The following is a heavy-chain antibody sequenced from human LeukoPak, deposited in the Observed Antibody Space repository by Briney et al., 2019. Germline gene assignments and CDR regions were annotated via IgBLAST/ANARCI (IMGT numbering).Heavy chain of an antibody. CDR2: IIPIFGTA. CDR1: GGTFSSYA. CDR3: ARAVRDIVVVPAAPDEINWFDP. V-gene: IGHV1-69*01. Sequence: SVKVSCKASGGTFSSYAISWVRQAPGQGHEWMGGIIPIFGTANYAQKFQGRVTITADESTSTAYMELSSLRSEDTAVYYCARAVRDIVVVPAAPDEINWFDPWGQGTLVTVSS. J-gene: IGHJ5*02. D-gene: IGHD2-2*01.